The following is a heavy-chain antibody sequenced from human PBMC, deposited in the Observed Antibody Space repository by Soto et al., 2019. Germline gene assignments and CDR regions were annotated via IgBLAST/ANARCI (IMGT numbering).Heavy chain of an antibody. D-gene: IGHD2-2*01. J-gene: IGHJ4*02. CDR1: GYTFTSYA. CDR2: INAGNGNT. V-gene: IGHV1-3*01. Sequence: WASVKVSCKASGYTFTSYAMHWVRQAPGQRLEWMGWINAGNGNTKYSQKFQGRVTITRDTSASTAYMELSSLRSEDTAVYYCAREQYCSSTSCYARLYGYWGQGTLVTVSS. CDR3: AREQYCSSTSCYARLYGY.